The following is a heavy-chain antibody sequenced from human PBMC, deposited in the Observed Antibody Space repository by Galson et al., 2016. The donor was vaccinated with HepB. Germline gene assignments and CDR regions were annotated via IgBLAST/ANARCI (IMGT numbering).Heavy chain of an antibody. CDR3: ATVWLRELYSLSMDV. D-gene: IGHD3-10*01. CDR2: ISISSSTI. J-gene: IGHJ6*02. Sequence: SLRLSCAASGFNFRSYSTNWVRQTPGKGLEWLSYISISSSTIYYADSVKGRFTISRDNAKNSLYLQMNSLRDEDTAVYYCATVWLRELYSLSMDVWGQGTTVTVS. CDR1: GFNFRSYS. V-gene: IGHV3-48*02.